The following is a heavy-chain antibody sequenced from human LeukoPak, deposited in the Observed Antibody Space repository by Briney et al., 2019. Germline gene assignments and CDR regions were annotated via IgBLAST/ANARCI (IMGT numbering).Heavy chain of an antibody. CDR3: ASEYNIGGFDY. D-gene: IGHD6-19*01. V-gene: IGHV3-23*01. Sequence: GGSLRLSCAATGFTFSSYAMSWVRQAPGKGLEWVSAITRSGGSTYYADSVKGRFTISRDNSRNTLYLQMNSLRAEDTAVYFCASEYNIGGFDYWGQGTLVTVSS. J-gene: IGHJ4*02. CDR2: ITRSGGST. CDR1: GFTFSSYA.